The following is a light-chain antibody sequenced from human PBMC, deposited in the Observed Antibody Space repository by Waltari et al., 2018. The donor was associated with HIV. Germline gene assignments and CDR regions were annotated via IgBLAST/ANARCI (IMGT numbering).Light chain of an antibody. Sequence: VLTQPPSASGPPGQRVTISCSGSSSNIENDNVYWYQQFPGAAPKLLIYKDTQRPSGVPDRFTGSKSGTSASLAIGGLRSEDEADYYCVGWDSRLRGYVFGTGTKVTVL. CDR2: KDT. J-gene: IGLJ1*01. V-gene: IGLV1-47*01. CDR1: SSNIENDN. CDR3: VGWDSRLRGYV.